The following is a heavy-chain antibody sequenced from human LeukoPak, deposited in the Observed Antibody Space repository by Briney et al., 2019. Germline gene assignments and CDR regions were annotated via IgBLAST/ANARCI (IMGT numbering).Heavy chain of an antibody. CDR1: GFTFSSYW. CDR2: INTDGSST. V-gene: IGHV3-74*01. J-gene: IGHJ4*02. D-gene: IGHD3-22*01. CDR3: ARGRYDSSGYFDY. Sequence: GGALRLSCVASGFTFSSYWMHRVRQAPGKGLVWVSRINTDGSSTSYADSVKGRFTISRDNAKNTLYLQMNSLRAEDTAVNYCARGRYDSSGYFDYWGQGTLVTVSS.